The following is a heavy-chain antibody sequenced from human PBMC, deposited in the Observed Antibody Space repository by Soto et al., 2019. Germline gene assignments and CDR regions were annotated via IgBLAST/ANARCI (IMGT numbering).Heavy chain of an antibody. Sequence: LSLTCAVYRASFSDYYWTWIRQPPGKGLEWIGEVNHSGSTNSNPSLKSRVTISVDPSKSQFSLKLNSVTAADTAIYYCARGQYDFWSGNRYYYGLDAWGQGTTVTVS. CDR3: ARGQYDFWSGNRYYYGLDA. CDR2: VNHSGST. CDR1: RASFSDYY. D-gene: IGHD3-3*01. V-gene: IGHV4-34*01. J-gene: IGHJ6*02.